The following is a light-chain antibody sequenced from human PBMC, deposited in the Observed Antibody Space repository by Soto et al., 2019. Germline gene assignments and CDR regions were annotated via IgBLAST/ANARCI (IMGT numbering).Light chain of an antibody. CDR2: GAS. CDR3: QQYGASPFT. V-gene: IGKV3-20*01. J-gene: IGKJ3*01. CDR1: ESVYINS. Sequence: EIVLTQSPGTLSLSPGESATLSCTASESVYINSFAWYYQKPGQPPRLLIYGASTRATGIPDRFSGSGSGTDFVLSINRLEVEDSGMYYCQQYGASPFTFGPGTRVDIK.